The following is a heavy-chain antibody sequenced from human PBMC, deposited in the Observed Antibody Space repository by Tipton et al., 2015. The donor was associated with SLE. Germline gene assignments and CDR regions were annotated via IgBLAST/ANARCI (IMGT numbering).Heavy chain of an antibody. J-gene: IGHJ4*02. CDR2: IYYNGRT. Sequence: TLSLTCTVSGGSISSTGSYWGWVRQPPGKGLEWLGNIYYNGRTHYNPSLVSRVTISLGMSETEFSLKLNSVTAEDTAVYYCARLVYSGYVFDYWGQGTLVTVSS. D-gene: IGHD5-12*01. CDR1: GGSISSTGSY. V-gene: IGHV4-39*01. CDR3: ARLVYSGYVFDY.